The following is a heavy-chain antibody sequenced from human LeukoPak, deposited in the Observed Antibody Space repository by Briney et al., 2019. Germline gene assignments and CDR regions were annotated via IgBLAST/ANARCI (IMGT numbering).Heavy chain of an antibody. V-gene: IGHV4-4*07. CDR3: AREFDY. J-gene: IGHJ4*02. CDR2: IYASGT. Sequence: SETLSLTCTVSGGSISNYHWSWIRQPAGKGLEWIGRIYASGTNYNPSLKSRVTMSVDTSKNQISLKLTSVTAADTAVYYFAREFDYWGQGILVAVSS. CDR1: GGSISNYH.